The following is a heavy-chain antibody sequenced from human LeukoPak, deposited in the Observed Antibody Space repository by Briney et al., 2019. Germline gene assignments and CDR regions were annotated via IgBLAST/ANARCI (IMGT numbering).Heavy chain of an antibody. D-gene: IGHD6-19*01. CDR1: GFTFTTYE. J-gene: IGHJ4*02. CDR3: ARGHDTSDWYYIDN. CDR2: FSSSCNII. Sequence: PGGSLRLSCAASGFTFTTYEMNWVRQAPGKGLEWVSFFSSSCNIIYYADSEQGLYTLSRDNAKNSVYLQMNSLRAEETAVYYCARGHDTSDWYYIDNSGAGTLVSVSS. V-gene: IGHV3-48*03.